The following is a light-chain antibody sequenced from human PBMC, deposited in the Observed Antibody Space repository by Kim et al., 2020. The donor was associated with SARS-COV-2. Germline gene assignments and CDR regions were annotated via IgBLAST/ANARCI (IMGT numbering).Light chain of an antibody. CDR2: EDI. J-gene: IGLJ2*01. Sequence: SVSPGQTASIPCSGDQLGDKYFCWYQQKPSQSPVLVIYEDIRRPSGIPERFSGSNSGNTATLTVSGTQAMDEADYYCQAWDRTTVVFGGATKVTVL. CDR3: QAWDRTTVV. CDR1: QLGDKY. V-gene: IGLV3-1*01.